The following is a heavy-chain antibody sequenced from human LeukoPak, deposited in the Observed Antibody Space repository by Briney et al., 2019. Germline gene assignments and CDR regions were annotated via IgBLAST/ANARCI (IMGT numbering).Heavy chain of an antibody. CDR2: IYTGDTDT. V-gene: IGHV5-51*01. J-gene: IGHJ3*02. CDR1: GYSFTSYW. D-gene: IGHD1-1*01. Sequence: GESLKTSFKGSGYSFTSYWIVWVRQMPGKGLEWIGIIYTGDTDTRYSPSSQGHATISADKSTSTAHLQWSSLKASDTAMYSCASLYLVGYNWNGDVGAFDIWGQGTMVTASS. CDR3: ASLYLVGYNWNGDVGAFDI.